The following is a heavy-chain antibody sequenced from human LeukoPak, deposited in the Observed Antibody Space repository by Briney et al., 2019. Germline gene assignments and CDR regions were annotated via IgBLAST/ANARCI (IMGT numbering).Heavy chain of an antibody. CDR3: AAYSNYAYSFDP. CDR1: GFTFSIYH. V-gene: IGHV3-48*02. CDR2: ISSSSRAT. J-gene: IGHJ5*02. Sequence: GGSLRLSCTASGFTFSIYHMKWVRQAPGKGLEWVSYISSSSRATYYADSVKGRFTISRDNAKNSLYLQMNSLTDEDTAVYYCAAYSNYAYSFDPWGQGTLVTVSS. D-gene: IGHD4-11*01.